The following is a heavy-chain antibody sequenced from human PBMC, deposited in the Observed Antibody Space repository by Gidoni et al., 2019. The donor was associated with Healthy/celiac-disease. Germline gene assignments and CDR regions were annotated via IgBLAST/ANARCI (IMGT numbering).Heavy chain of an antibody. D-gene: IGHD2-15*01. CDR1: GYTFTRYA. V-gene: IGHV7-4-1*02. J-gene: IGHJ4*02. Sequence: QVQLVQSGSELKKPGASVKVSCKASGYTFTRYAMNWVRQAPGQGLEWMGWITTNTGNSTYGQGFTGRFVVSVDTSVSTAYLQISSLKAEDTAVYYCARGLLRWGHLLSGYWGQGTLVTVSS. CDR3: ARGLLRWGHLLSGY. CDR2: ITTNTGNS.